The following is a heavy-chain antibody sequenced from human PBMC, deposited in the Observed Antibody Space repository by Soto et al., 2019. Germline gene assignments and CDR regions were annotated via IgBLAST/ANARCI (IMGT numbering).Heavy chain of an antibody. V-gene: IGHV1-3*01. CDR3: ARDPSGYDLPAY. J-gene: IGHJ4*02. CDR1: GYTFTSYA. D-gene: IGHD5-12*01. Sequence: ASVEVSCKASGYTFTSYAMHWVRHDPGQRLEWMGWINAGNGNTKYSQKFQGRVTITRDKSTSTAYMELSSLRSEDTAAYYCARDPSGYDLPAYWGQGTLVTVSS. CDR2: INAGNGNT.